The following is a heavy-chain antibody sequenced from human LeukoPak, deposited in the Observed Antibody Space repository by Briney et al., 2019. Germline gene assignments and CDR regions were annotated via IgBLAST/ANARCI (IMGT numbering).Heavy chain of an antibody. V-gene: IGHV1-2*02. CDR2: INPNSVGT. CDR1: GYTYTGYY. Sequence: GASVKVSCKASGYTYTGYYMHWGRQAPGQGLKGMGWINPNSVGTNYAQKFQGRVTMTKDTSISTDYMELSRLRSDDTAVYCGVRRSSEMGQWFDPWGQGTLVTVSS. D-gene: IGHD6-6*01. J-gene: IGHJ5*02. CDR3: VRRSSEMGQWFDP.